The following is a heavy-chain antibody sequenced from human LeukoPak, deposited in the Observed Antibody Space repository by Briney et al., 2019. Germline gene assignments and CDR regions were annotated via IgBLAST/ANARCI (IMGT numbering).Heavy chain of an antibody. CDR1: GGSISSGGYY. Sequence: SETLSLTCAVSGGSISSGGYYWSWIRQPPGKGLEWIGEINHSGSTNYNPSLKSRVTISVDTSKNQFSLKLSSVTAADTAVYYCASGSYWFDPWGQGTLVTVSS. CDR3: ASGSYWFDP. J-gene: IGHJ5*02. CDR2: INHSGST. V-gene: IGHV4-34*01.